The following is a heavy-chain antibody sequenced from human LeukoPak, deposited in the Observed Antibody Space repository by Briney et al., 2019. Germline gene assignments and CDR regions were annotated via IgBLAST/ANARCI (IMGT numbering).Heavy chain of an antibody. CDR3: VKDITYRVAGGLDY. CDR2: ISWNSGTI. D-gene: IGHD6-19*01. J-gene: IGHJ4*02. V-gene: IGHV3-9*03. Sequence: PGGSLRLSCAASGFAFDDYAMHWVRQAPGKGLEWVSGISWNSGTIGYADSVKGRFTISRDNAKNSLYLQMNSLRAEDMALYYCVKDITYRVAGGLDYWGQGTLVTVSS. CDR1: GFAFDDYA.